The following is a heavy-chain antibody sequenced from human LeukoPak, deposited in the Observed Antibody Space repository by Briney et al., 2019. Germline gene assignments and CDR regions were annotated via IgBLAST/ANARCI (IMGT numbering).Heavy chain of an antibody. V-gene: IGHV3-7*01. CDR1: GFTFSNSW. CDR3: ARETTVKYLWYFDL. CDR2: IKQDGSEK. Sequence: PWGSLRLSCAASGFTFSNSWMSWVRQAPGKGLEWVANIKQDGSEKYYVDSVKGRFTISRDNAKNSLYLQMNSLRAEDTAVYYFARETTVKYLWYFDLWGRGTLVTVSS. J-gene: IGHJ2*01. D-gene: IGHD4-17*01.